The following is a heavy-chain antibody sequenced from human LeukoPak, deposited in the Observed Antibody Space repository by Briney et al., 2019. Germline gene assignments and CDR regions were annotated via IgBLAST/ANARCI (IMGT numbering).Heavy chain of an antibody. Sequence: PGGSLRLSCAASGFTFSNYMMHWVRHPAGKGLEWVSAIGTAGDTFYPGSVKGRFTISRDNAKKSLFLQMNSLRAEDTAVYYCARQNTPHGNFDYWGQGTLVTVSS. J-gene: IGHJ4*02. V-gene: IGHV3-13*01. CDR3: ARQNTPHGNFDY. CDR1: GFTFSNYM. D-gene: IGHD1-26*01. CDR2: IGTAGDT.